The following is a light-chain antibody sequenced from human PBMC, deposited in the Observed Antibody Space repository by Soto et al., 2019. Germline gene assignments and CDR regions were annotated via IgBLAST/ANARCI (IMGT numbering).Light chain of an antibody. CDR2: LGS. V-gene: IGKV2-28*01. CDR3: MQTLQTWT. CDR1: QSLLHNNGYNY. J-gene: IGKJ1*01. Sequence: DVVMTKSPLSLPVTPGEPASISCRSSQSLLHNNGYNYLDWYLQKPGQSPQLLIYLGSNRASGVPDRFSGSGSGTDFTLKISRVEAEDVGVYYCMQTLQTWTFGQGTKVDXK.